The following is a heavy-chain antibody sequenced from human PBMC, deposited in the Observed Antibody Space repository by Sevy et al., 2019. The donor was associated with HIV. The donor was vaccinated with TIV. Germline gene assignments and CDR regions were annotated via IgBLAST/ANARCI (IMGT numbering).Heavy chain of an antibody. CDR3: ARDRSTVTIEGYYYGMDV. V-gene: IGHV3-48*02. D-gene: IGHD4-17*01. CDR2: ISSSRSTI. J-gene: IGHJ6*02. Sequence: GGSLRLSCAASGFTFSSYSMNWVRQAPGKGLEWVSYISSSRSTIYYADSVKGRFTISRDNAKNSLYLQMNSLRDEDTAVYYCARDRSTVTIEGYYYGMDVWGQGTTVTVSS. CDR1: GFTFSSYS.